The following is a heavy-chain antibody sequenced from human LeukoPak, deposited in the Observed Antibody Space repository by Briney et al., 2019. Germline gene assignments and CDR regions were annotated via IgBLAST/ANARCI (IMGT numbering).Heavy chain of an antibody. J-gene: IGHJ4*02. V-gene: IGHV1-46*01. CDR3: ARDAGGSYYRY. CDR2: INPSGGST. Sequence: WMGIINPSGGSTSYAQKFQGRVTMTRDTFTSTVYMELSSLRSEDTAVYYCARDAGGSYYRYWGQGTLVTVSP. D-gene: IGHD1-26*01.